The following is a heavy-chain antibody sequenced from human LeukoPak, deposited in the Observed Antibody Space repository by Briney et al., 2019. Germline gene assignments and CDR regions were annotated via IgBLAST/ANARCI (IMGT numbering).Heavy chain of an antibody. D-gene: IGHD3-10*01. CDR2: ISSSSSYI. J-gene: IGHJ6*02. CDR3: ARDRSTMVRGIYYYYYYGMDV. V-gene: IGHV3-21*01. CDR1: GFTFSSYS. Sequence: PGGSLRLSCAASGFTFSSYSMNWVRQAPGKGLEWVSSISSSSSYIYYADSVKGRFTISRDNAKNSLYLQMNSLRAEDTAVYYCARDRSTMVRGIYYYYYYGMDVWGQGTTVTVSS.